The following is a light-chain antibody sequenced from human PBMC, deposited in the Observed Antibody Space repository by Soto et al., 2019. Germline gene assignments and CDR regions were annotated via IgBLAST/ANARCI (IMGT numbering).Light chain of an antibody. CDR2: LNSDGGY. J-gene: IGLJ3*02. CDR1: SGHTTYA. V-gene: IGLV4-69*01. CDR3: QTWGTGTGV. Sequence: QTVVTQSPSASASLGASVKLTCTLSSGHTTYAITWLQQQPEKGPRYLMKLNSDGGYSKGEEIPDRFSGSSSGAERYLTISSLQSEDEADYYCQTWGTGTGVFGGGTQLTVL.